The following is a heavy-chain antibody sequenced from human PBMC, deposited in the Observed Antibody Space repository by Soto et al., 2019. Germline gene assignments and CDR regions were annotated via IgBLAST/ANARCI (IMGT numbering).Heavy chain of an antibody. J-gene: IGHJ6*02. CDR1: GGSISSSSYY. CDR3: ARLREYSNLGTYYYYGMDV. Sequence: SETLSLTCTVSGGSISSSSYYWGWIRQPPGKGLEWIGSIYYSGSTYYNPSLKSRVTISVDTSKNQFSLKLSSVTAADTAVYYCARLREYSNLGTYYYYGMDVWGQGTTVTVSS. CDR2: IYYSGST. V-gene: IGHV4-39*01. D-gene: IGHD4-4*01.